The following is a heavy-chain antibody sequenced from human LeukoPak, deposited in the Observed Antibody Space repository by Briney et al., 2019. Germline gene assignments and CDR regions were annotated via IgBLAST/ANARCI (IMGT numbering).Heavy chain of an antibody. V-gene: IGHV1-18*01. CDR2: VSGYNGKT. J-gene: IGHJ5*02. Sequence: ASVEALCHACGYTCNTFGITWVRRAPVHRPEGMGWVSGYNGKTKYAQKLQDRVTMTTDTSTTTAYMELRSLRSDDTAVYYCARAGAVVDNWFDPWGQGTLVTVSS. CDR3: ARAGAVVDNWFDP. D-gene: IGHD2-15*01. CDR1: GYTCNTFG.